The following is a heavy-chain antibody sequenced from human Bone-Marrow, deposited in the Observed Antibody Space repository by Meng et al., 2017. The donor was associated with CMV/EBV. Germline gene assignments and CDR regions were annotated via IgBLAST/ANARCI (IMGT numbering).Heavy chain of an antibody. J-gene: IGHJ3*02. Sequence: GGSLRLSCAASGFTFSDYYMSWIRQAPGKGLEWVSSISSSSSYIYYADSVKGRFTISRDNAKNSLYLQMNSLRAEDTAVYYCARDQRDYYDSSGYYSEGDAFDIWGQGTMVTVSS. D-gene: IGHD3-22*01. CDR3: ARDQRDYYDSSGYYSEGDAFDI. V-gene: IGHV3-11*06. CDR1: GFTFSDYY. CDR2: ISSSSSYI.